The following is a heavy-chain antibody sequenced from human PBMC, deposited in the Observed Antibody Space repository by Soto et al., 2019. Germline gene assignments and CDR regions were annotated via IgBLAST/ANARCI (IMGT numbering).Heavy chain of an antibody. Sequence: GGSLRLSCAASGFTFSSYAMSWVRQAPGKGLEWVSAISGSGGSTYYADSVKGRFTISRDNSKNTLYLQMNSLRAEDTAVYYCAKDGEYYDILTGYPAYYFDYWGQGTLVTVSS. V-gene: IGHV3-23*01. D-gene: IGHD3-9*01. CDR2: ISGSGGST. CDR1: GFTFSSYA. J-gene: IGHJ4*02. CDR3: AKDGEYYDILTGYPAYYFDY.